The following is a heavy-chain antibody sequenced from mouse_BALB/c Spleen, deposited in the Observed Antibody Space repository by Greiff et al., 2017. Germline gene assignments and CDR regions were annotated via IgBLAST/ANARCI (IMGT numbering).Heavy chain of an antibody. Sequence: EVQLQQSGAELVKPGASVKLSCTASGFNIKDTYMHWVKQRPEQGLEWIGRIDPANGNTKYAPKFQGKATITADTSSNTAYLQLSSLTSEDTAVYYCAREITTVGYAMDYWGQGTSVTVSS. CDR2: IDPANGNT. CDR1: GFNIKDTY. V-gene: IGHV14-3*02. CDR3: AREITTVGYAMDY. D-gene: IGHD1-1*01. J-gene: IGHJ4*01.